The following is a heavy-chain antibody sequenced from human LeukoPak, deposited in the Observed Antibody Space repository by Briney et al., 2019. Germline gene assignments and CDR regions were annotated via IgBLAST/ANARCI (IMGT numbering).Heavy chain of an antibody. CDR3: ARQPPLAAAAMWVDY. Sequence: SETLSLTCTVSGGSISSYYWSWIRQPPGKGLEWIGDIYYSGSTNYNPSLKSRVTISVDTSKNQFSLKLSSVTAADTAVYYCARQPPLAAAAMWVDYWGQGTLVTVSS. J-gene: IGHJ4*02. CDR2: IYYSGST. D-gene: IGHD2-2*01. V-gene: IGHV4-59*08. CDR1: GGSISSYY.